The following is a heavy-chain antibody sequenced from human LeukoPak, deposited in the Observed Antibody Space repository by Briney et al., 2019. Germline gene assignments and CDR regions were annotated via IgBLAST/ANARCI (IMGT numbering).Heavy chain of an antibody. J-gene: IGHJ4*02. V-gene: IGHV3-30*02. Sequence: PGGSLGLSCAASGFTFSSYGMHWVRQAPGKGLEWVAFIRYDGSNKYYADSVKGRFTISRDNSKNTLYLQMNSLRAEDTAVYYCAKVKPLYSSSWYYFDYWGQGTLVTVSS. D-gene: IGHD6-13*01. CDR2: IRYDGSNK. CDR3: AKVKPLYSSSWYYFDY. CDR1: GFTFSSYG.